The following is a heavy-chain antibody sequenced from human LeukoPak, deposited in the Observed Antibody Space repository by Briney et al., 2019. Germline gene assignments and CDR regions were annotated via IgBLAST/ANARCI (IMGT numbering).Heavy chain of an antibody. V-gene: IGHV3-33*01. CDR2: IWSDGSNK. J-gene: IGHJ4*02. Sequence: GGSLRLSCAASGFTFSYYGMHWVRQAPGKGLEWLAVIWSDGSNKYYADSAKGRFTISQFNSKNTLYLDVNTAVYEDTPLYFCGRARSSTFSYSDYWGQGTLVTVSS. D-gene: IGHD2-21*01. CDR3: GRARSSTFSYSDY. CDR1: GFTFSYYG.